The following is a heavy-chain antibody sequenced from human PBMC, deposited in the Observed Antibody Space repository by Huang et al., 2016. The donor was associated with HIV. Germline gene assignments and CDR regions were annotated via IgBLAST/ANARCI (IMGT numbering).Heavy chain of an antibody. CDR1: GYMFTKYW. J-gene: IGHJ5*02. D-gene: IGHD4-17*01. CDR3: ARHDGARPGWVDN. V-gene: IGHV5-51*01. Sequence: EVQLVQSGAEVKKPGESLKISCKVSGYMFTKYWIGWVRQRPGKGLEWMGRIYPGDSDTRDSPSFQGQVTISDDKSITTAYLQWSSLKASDTAIYYCARHDGARPGWVDNWGQGTLVTVSS. CDR2: IYPGDSDT.